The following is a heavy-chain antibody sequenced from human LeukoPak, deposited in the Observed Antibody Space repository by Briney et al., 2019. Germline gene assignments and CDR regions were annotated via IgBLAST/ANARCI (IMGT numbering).Heavy chain of an antibody. V-gene: IGHV3-23*01. D-gene: IGHD4/OR15-4a*01. CDR1: GFTFSSYA. Sequence: GGSLRLSCAASGFTFSSYAMSWVRQAPGKGLEWVSSIDIGGGSTYYAASVKGRFTISRDNSKNTLYLQMNSLRAEDTALYFCANEVRPNDYWGRGTLVTVSS. J-gene: IGHJ4*02. CDR3: ANEVRPNDY. CDR2: IDIGGGST.